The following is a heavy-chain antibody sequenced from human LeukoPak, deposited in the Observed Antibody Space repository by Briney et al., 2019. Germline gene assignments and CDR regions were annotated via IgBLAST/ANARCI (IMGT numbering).Heavy chain of an antibody. Sequence: PGGSLRLSCAASGFTFSNAWMSWVRQAPGKGLEWVGRIKSKTDGGTTDYAAPVKGRFTISRDDSKNTLYLQMNSLKTEDTAVYYCTRMPAVAGTPEFDYWGQGTLVTVSS. CDR3: TRMPAVAGTPEFDY. CDR1: GFTFSNAW. CDR2: IKSKTDGGTT. J-gene: IGHJ4*02. D-gene: IGHD6-19*01. V-gene: IGHV3-15*01.